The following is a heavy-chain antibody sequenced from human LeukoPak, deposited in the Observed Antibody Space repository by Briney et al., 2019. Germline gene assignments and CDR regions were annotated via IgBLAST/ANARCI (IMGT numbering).Heavy chain of an antibody. CDR3: ARDLGTMRGLGY. CDR1: GFTFSSYE. V-gene: IGHV3-48*03. J-gene: IGHJ4*02. Sequence: GGSLRLSCAASGFTFSSYEMNWVRQAPGKGLEWVSYISSSGSTIYYADSVKGRFTISRDNAKNSLYLQMNSLRAEDTAVYYCARDLGTMRGLGYWGQATLVTVSS. D-gene: IGHD3-22*01. CDR2: ISSSGSTI.